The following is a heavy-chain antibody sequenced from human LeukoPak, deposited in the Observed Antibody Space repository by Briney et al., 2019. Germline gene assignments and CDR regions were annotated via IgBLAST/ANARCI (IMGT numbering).Heavy chain of an antibody. J-gene: IGHJ4*02. V-gene: IGHV4-61*02. CDR1: GGSISSGSYY. CDR2: IYTSGST. D-gene: IGHD1-1*01. Sequence: SETLSLTCTVSGGSISSGSYYWSWIRQPAGRGLEWIGRIYTSGSTNYNPSLKSRVTISVDTSKNQFSLKLSSVTAADTAVYFCARRAYSAAYWKHFDYWGQGTLVTVSS. CDR3: ARRAYSAAYWKHFDY.